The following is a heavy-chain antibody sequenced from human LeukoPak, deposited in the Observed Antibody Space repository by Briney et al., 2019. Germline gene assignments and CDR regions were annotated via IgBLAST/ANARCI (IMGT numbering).Heavy chain of an antibody. Sequence: GGSLRLSCVASGFTFSSYWMHWVRHDPRKGLVWVSRINGDGRNINYADSVRGRFTISRDNAKNTLYLQMNSLRAEDTAVYYCARDRGDETLLVSSHGGDFQHWGQGTLVTVSS. V-gene: IGHV3-74*01. CDR2: INGDGRNI. J-gene: IGHJ1*01. D-gene: IGHD2-2*01. CDR3: ARDRGDETLLVSSHGGDFQH. CDR1: GFTFSSYW.